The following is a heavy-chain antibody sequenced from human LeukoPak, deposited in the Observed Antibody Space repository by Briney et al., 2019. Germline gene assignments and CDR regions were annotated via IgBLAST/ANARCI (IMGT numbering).Heavy chain of an antibody. D-gene: IGHD3-10*01. V-gene: IGHV3-15*01. CDR3: TTDRIWFGEAADY. Sequence: PGGSLRLSCAASGFTFSNAWMSWVRQAPGKGLEWVGRIKSKTDGGTTDYAAPVKGRFTISRDDSKNTLYLQMNSLKTEDTAVYYCTTDRIWFGEAADYWGQGTLVTVSS. CDR1: GFTFSNAW. CDR2: IKSKTDGGTT. J-gene: IGHJ4*02.